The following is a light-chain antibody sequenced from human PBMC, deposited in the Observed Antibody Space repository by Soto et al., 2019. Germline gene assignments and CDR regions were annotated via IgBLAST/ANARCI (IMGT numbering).Light chain of an antibody. CDR2: DAS. CDR1: QSVSNY. J-gene: IGKJ5*01. Sequence: IVLTQAPATLSLSPGERATLSCWASQSVSNYLAWYQQRPGQAPRLLIYDASNRAPGIPARFSGSGSGTDFTLTINSLEPEDFAVYFCQHRYYWPPAFGQGTRLEIK. V-gene: IGKV3-11*01. CDR3: QHRYYWPPA.